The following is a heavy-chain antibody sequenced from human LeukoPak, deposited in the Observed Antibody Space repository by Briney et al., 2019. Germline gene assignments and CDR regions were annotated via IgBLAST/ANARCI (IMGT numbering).Heavy chain of an antibody. CDR1: GFAFSDYF. D-gene: IGHD5-12*01. CDR3: ARATESLRAIDY. Sequence: PGGSLRLSCAASGFAFSDYFMTWIRQAPGQGPEWVSCLSTNGATIYYADSVKGRFTISRDNAKDSLYLQMSSLTAEDTGVYYCARATESLRAIDYWGQGTLVTVSS. J-gene: IGHJ4*02. CDR2: LSTNGATI. V-gene: IGHV3-11*04.